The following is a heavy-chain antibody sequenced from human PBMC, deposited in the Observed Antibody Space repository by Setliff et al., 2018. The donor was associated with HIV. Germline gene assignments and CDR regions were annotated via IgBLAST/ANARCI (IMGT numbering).Heavy chain of an antibody. V-gene: IGHV3-7*03. J-gene: IGHJ4*02. CDR2: IKQDGSEK. D-gene: IGHD2-21*01. CDR1: GFTFSTYW. CDR3: ATRYQTRRDGYFGVFDY. Sequence: LRLSCAGYGFTFSTYWMSWVRQAPGKGLEWVANIKQDGSEKFYVDSVKGRFTISRDNAKNSLYLQMNSLRAEDTAVYYCATRYQTRRDGYFGVFDYWGQGTLVTVSS.